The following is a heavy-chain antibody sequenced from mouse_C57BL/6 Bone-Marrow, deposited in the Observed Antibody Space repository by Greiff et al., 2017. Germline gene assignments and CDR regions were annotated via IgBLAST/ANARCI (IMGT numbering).Heavy chain of an antibody. Sequence: QVQLQQPGAELVMPGASVKLSCKASGYTFTSYWMHWVKQRPGQGLEWIGEIDPSDSYTNYNQKFKGKSTLTVDKSSSTAYMQLSSLTSEDSAVYYCARLGYPGDDMDYWGQGTSVTVSS. CDR2: IDPSDSYT. CDR1: GYTFTSYW. V-gene: IGHV1-69*01. CDR3: ARLGYPGDDMDY. J-gene: IGHJ4*01.